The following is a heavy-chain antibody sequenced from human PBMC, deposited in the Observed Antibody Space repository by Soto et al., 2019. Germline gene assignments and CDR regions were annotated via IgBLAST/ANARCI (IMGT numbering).Heavy chain of an antibody. CDR3: ATSYYTFWSAYYLAYFDY. Sequence: QVHLQQWGAGLLKPSETLSLTCDVYGVSFTGYYWSWILHPPGKGLAWMGEINHSGSTDYNPSLKIRVTISVDTYKKQFSLKLSSVTAADTAVYYCATSYYTFWSAYYLAYFDYWGQGTLVTVSS. J-gene: IGHJ4*02. CDR1: GVSFTGYY. V-gene: IGHV4-34*01. CDR2: INHSGST. D-gene: IGHD3-3*01.